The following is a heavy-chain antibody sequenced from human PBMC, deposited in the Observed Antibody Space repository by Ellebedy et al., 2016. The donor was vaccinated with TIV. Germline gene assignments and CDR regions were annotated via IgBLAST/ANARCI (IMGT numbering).Heavy chain of an antibody. Sequence: AASVKVSCNASGGAISSYAISWVRQAPGHGLEWMGGIIPVFGTANYAQKFQGRVTITADESTSTAYMEVRSLRSDDTAVYYCARSGGDYYYYYGMDVWGQGTTVTVSS. CDR2: IIPVFGTA. J-gene: IGHJ6*02. V-gene: IGHV1-69*13. CDR3: ARSGGDYYYYYGMDV. D-gene: IGHD2-21*02. CDR1: GGAISSYA.